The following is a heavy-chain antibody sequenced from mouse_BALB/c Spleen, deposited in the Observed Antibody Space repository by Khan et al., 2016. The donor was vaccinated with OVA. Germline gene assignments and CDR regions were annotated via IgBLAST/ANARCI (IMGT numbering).Heavy chain of an antibody. J-gene: IGHJ3*01. CDR2: ISSGSSTI. D-gene: IGHD4-1*01. V-gene: IGHV5-17*02. CDR1: GFTFSSFG. CDR3: ARSHWAY. Sequence: EVELVESGGGLVQPGGSRKLSCAASGFTFSSFGMHWVRQAPEKGLEWVAYISSGSSTIYYADTVKGRFTISRDNPTNTLFLQMTSLRSEDTAMYDCARSHWAYWGQGTLVTVSA.